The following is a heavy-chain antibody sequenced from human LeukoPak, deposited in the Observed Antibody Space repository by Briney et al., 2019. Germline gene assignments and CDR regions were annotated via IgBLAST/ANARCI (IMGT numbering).Heavy chain of an antibody. Sequence: GTSVKVSCKASGFTFTSSAVQWVRQARGQRLEWIGWIVVGSGNTNYAQKFQERVPITTDMSTSTAYMELSSLRSEDTAVYYCPAPLNYYDSSGYSSPPGYGGQGTLVTVSP. V-gene: IGHV1-58*01. CDR1: GFTFTSSA. CDR2: IVVGSGNT. CDR3: PAPLNYYDSSGYSSPPGY. J-gene: IGHJ4*02. D-gene: IGHD3-22*01.